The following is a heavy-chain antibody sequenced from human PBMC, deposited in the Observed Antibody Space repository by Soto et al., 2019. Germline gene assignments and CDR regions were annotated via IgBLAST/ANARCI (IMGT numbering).Heavy chain of an antibody. CDR1: GCSITSSSYD. CDR3: ARRSRGAERNFIGEY. CDR2: FYYSLST. Sequence: SDTRSLACTFCGCSITSSSYDWCFIRQPPGKGLEWIGNFYYSLSTYYNPSLKSRVAISVDTSKNLFSLKLTSVTAADTAVYYCARRSRGAERNFIGEYWGKGDMVNVSS. J-gene: IGHJ4*02. V-gene: IGHV4-39*01. D-gene: IGHD2-21*01.